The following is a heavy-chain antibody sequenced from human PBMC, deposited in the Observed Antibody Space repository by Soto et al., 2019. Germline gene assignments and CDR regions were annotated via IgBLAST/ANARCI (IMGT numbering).Heavy chain of an antibody. CDR2: IYWDDDK. J-gene: IGHJ4*02. CDR3: AHRGGTTRGLNY. CDR1: GFSLSTSGVG. V-gene: IGHV2-5*02. D-gene: IGHD1-26*01. Sequence: QITLKESGPMLVKPTQTLTLTCTFSGFSLSTSGVGVGWIRQPPGKALECLALIYWDDDKRYSPSLKSRLTIXKXXSKNHVVLTMTNMDPVDTATYYCAHRGGTTRGLNYWGQGTLVTVAS.